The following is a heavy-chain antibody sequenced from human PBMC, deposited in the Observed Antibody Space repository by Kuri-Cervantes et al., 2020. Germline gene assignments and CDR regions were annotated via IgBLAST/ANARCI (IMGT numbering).Heavy chain of an antibody. CDR3: ARTAPVAFDAFEI. Sequence: ASVKVSCKASGYTFTSYAMNWVRQAPGQGLEWMGWINPNSGDTNYAQKFQGRVTMTRDTSISTAYMELNRLTSDDTAVYYCARTAPVAFDAFEIWGQGTMVTVSS. V-gene: IGHV1-2*02. D-gene: IGHD2-21*01. J-gene: IGHJ3*02. CDR2: INPNSGDT. CDR1: GYTFTSYA.